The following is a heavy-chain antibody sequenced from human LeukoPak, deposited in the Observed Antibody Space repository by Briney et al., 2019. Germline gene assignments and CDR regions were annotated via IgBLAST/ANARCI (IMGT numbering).Heavy chain of an antibody. D-gene: IGHD3-10*01. J-gene: IGHJ4*02. CDR3: VVDLSGSADY. Sequence: PGGSLRLSCAASGFTFDDYGTSWVRQAPGKGLEWVSGINWNGGSTGYADSEKGRFTIPRDNAKNTLYLQMNSLRTEDSALYYCVVDLSGSADYWGQGTLVTVSS. CDR2: INWNGGST. V-gene: IGHV3-20*04. CDR1: GFTFDDYG.